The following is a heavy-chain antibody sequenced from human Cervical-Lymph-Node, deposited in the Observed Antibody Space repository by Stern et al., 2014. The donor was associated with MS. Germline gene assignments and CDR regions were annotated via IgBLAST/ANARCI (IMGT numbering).Heavy chain of an antibody. CDR1: GFTFSSYG. CDR3: ARGHIPYAYNYLFDY. Sequence: DQLVESGGGVVQPGTSLRLSCAASGFTFSSYGMHLVRQAPGKGLEWVALAWYDGSTAYYTNPVKGRFTISRDNSKNTLSLQMNSLTAEDTAVYYCARGHIPYAYNYLFDYWGQGTLVTVSS. CDR2: AWYDGSTA. D-gene: IGHD5-24*01. V-gene: IGHV3-33*01. J-gene: IGHJ4*02.